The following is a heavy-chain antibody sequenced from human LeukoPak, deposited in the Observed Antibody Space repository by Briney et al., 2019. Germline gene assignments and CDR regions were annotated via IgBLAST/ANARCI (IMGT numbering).Heavy chain of an antibody. CDR1: GYSISSGYY. D-gene: IGHD3-3*01. Sequence: PSETLSLTCAVSGYSISSGYYWGWIRQPPGKGLEWIGSIYHSGSTYYNPSLKSRVTISVDTSKNQFSLKLSSVTAADTAVYYCARHGVMDYDFWSGYYYYFDYWGQGTLVTVSS. V-gene: IGHV4-38-2*01. CDR3: ARHGVMDYDFWSGYYYYFDY. J-gene: IGHJ4*02. CDR2: IYHSGST.